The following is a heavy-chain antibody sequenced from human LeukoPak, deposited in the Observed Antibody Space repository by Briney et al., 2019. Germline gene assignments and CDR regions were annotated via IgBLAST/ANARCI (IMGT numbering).Heavy chain of an antibody. CDR2: IRYDGSNK. Sequence: GGSLRLSCAGSGFTFSSYGMHWVRQAPGKVLEWVAFIRYDGSNKYYADSVKGRFTISRDNSKNTLYLQMNSLRAEDTAVYYCAKDRSVYCSSTSCYNWFVPWGQRTLVTVSS. V-gene: IGHV3-30*02. CDR3: AKDRSVYCSSTSCYNWFVP. CDR1: GFTFSSYG. J-gene: IGHJ5*02. D-gene: IGHD2-2*01.